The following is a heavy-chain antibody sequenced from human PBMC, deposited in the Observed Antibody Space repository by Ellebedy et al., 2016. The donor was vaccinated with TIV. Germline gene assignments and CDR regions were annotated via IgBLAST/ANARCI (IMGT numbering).Heavy chain of an antibody. CDR1: GDTFNNYA. CDR3: ASARFCSSPTCPNPYGMDV. V-gene: IGHV1-69*13. CDR2: IISISGAT. Sequence: AASVKVSCKASGDTFNNYALSWVRQAPGQGLEWVGGIISISGATQYAQDFQGRVTITADESTTTAYMELSSLRSDDTAVYYCASARFCSSPTCPNPYGMDVWGQGTTVTVSS. J-gene: IGHJ6*02. D-gene: IGHD2-2*01.